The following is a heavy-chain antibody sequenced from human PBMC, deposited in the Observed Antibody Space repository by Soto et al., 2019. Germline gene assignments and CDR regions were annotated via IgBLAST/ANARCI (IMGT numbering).Heavy chain of an antibody. J-gene: IGHJ5*02. V-gene: IGHV5-51*01. Sequence: GESLKISCKGYGYSFINYWIGWVRQMPGKGLEWMGIINPGDSDTRYSPPFQGQVTISADKSISTAYLQWSSLKASDTAMYYCARGYNSPFDPWGQGTPVTVSS. CDR3: ARGYNSPFDP. CDR1: GYSFINYW. CDR2: INPGDSDT. D-gene: IGHD5-18*01.